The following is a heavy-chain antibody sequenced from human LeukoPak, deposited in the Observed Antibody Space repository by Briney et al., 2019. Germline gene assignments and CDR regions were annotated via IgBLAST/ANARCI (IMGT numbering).Heavy chain of an antibody. Sequence: SVKVSCKASGGTFSSYTISWVRQAPGQGPEWMGRIIPILGIANYTQKFQGRVTITADKSTSTAYMELSSLRSEDTAVYYCARARNPHGDFDYWGQGTLVTVSS. CDR2: IIPILGIA. D-gene: IGHD4-17*01. CDR3: ARARNPHGDFDY. J-gene: IGHJ4*02. CDR1: GGTFSSYT. V-gene: IGHV1-69*02.